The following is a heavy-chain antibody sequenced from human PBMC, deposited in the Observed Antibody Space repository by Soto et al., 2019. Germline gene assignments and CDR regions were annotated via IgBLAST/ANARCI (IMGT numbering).Heavy chain of an antibody. CDR1: GFIFSTYG. CDR2: MWFDGKHQ. V-gene: IGHV3-33*01. D-gene: IGHD3-22*01. J-gene: IGHJ4*02. Sequence: QVQLVESGGGVVQPGRSLRLSCAASGFIFSTYGMHWVRQAPGKGLEWVAVMWFDGKHQYYADSVKGRFTISRDNSKNTVYLQMNSLRADDTALYYCARWTYYDSSGYYYVFDYWGQGPLVTVSS. CDR3: ARWTYYDSSGYYYVFDY.